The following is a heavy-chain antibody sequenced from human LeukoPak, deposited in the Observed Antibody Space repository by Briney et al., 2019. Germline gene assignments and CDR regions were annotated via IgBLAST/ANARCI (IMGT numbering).Heavy chain of an antibody. Sequence: SETLSLTCTVSGGSISSGGYYWSWIRQHPGKGLEWIGYIYYSGSTYYNPSLKSRVTKSVDTSKNQFSLKLSSVTAADTAVYYCARGVDIVVVPAAQYYFDYWGQGTLVTVSS. CDR3: ARGVDIVVVPAAQYYFDY. J-gene: IGHJ4*02. CDR2: IYYSGST. D-gene: IGHD2-2*01. CDR1: GGSISSGGYY. V-gene: IGHV4-31*03.